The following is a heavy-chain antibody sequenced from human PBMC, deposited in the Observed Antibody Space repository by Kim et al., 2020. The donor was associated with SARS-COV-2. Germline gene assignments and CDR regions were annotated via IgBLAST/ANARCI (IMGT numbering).Heavy chain of an antibody. D-gene: IGHD4-17*01. CDR3: ARTDYGGNSDFDY. V-gene: IGHV4-39*07. CDR2: IYYSGST. CDR1: GGSISSSSYY. J-gene: IGHJ4*02. Sequence: SETLSLTCTVSGGSISSSSYYWGWIRQPPGKGLEWIGSIYYSGSTYYNPSLKSRVTISVDTSKNQFSLKLSSVTAADTAVYYCARTDYGGNSDFDYWGQGTLVTVSS.